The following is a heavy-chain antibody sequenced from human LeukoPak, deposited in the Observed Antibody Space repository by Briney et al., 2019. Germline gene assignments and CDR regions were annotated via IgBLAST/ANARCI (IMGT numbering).Heavy chain of an antibody. Sequence: PGGSLRLSCTASGFTFGDYAMSWVRQAPGKGLEWVGFIRSKAYGGTTEYAASVTGRFTISRDDSKSIAYLQMNSLKTEDRAVYYCTRDPRGSYGPDAFDIWGQGTMVNFSS. CDR1: GFTFGDYA. CDR3: TRDPRGSYGPDAFDI. CDR2: IRSKAYGGTT. V-gene: IGHV3-49*04. D-gene: IGHD1-26*01. J-gene: IGHJ3*02.